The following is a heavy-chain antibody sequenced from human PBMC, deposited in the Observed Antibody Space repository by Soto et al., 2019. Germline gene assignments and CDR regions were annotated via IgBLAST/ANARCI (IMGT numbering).Heavy chain of an antibody. V-gene: IGHV3-23*01. Sequence: HPGGSLRLSCAASGFTFSSYAMSWVRQAPGKGLEWVSAISGSGGSTYYADSVKGRFTISRDNSKNTLYLQMNSLRAEDTAVYYCAKDRFGGSSGIQYYFDYWGQGTLVTVSS. J-gene: IGHJ4*02. CDR3: AKDRFGGSSGIQYYFDY. CDR1: GFTFSSYA. D-gene: IGHD3-22*01. CDR2: ISGSGGST.